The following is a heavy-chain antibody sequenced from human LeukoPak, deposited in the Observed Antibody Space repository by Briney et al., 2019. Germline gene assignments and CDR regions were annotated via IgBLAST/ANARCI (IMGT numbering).Heavy chain of an antibody. Sequence: PGGSLRLSCAASGFTFSAYGMHWVRQAPGKGREWVAFIWHDGTNTFYADSVKGRFTISRDNSKNTVYLEMNSLRAEDTAVYYCARDGTGTTLVRGVMGNFDYWGQGTLVTVSS. J-gene: IGHJ4*02. V-gene: IGHV3-33*01. CDR1: GFTFSAYG. CDR3: ARDGTGTTLVRGVMGNFDY. D-gene: IGHD3-10*01. CDR2: IWHDGTNT.